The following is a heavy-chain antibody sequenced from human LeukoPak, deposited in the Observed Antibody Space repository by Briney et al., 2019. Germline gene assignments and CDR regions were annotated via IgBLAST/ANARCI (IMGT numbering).Heavy chain of an antibody. J-gene: IGHJ6*02. CDR1: GGSISSYY. CDR3: ARGGGRSSYYYYGMDV. D-gene: IGHD2-15*01. CDR2: IYYSGST. V-gene: IGHV4-59*06. Sequence: SETLSLTCTVSGGSISSYYWSWIRQHPGKGLEWIGYIYYSGSTYYNPSLKSRVTISVDTSKNQFSLKLSSVTAADTAVYYCARGGGRSSYYYYGMDVWGQGTTVTVSS.